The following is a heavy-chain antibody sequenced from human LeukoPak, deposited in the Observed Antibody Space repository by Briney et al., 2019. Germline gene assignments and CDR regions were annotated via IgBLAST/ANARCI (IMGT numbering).Heavy chain of an antibody. D-gene: IGHD3-22*01. Sequence: SETLSLTCTVSGVSVSSGSYYWSCIRQPPGKGLEWIVYMYYSGSTNYNPSLKSRVAISVDTSKNQFSLKLSSVTAADTAVYYCARILVYYDSSGYYSYYFDYWGQGTLVTVSS. V-gene: IGHV4-61*01. CDR2: MYYSGST. CDR3: ARILVYYDSSGYYSYYFDY. CDR1: GVSVSSGSYY. J-gene: IGHJ4*02.